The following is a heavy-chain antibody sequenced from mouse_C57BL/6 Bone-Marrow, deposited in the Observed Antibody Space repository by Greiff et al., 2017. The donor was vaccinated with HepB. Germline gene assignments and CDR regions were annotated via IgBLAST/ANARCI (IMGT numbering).Heavy chain of an antibody. D-gene: IGHD2-4*01. V-gene: IGHV1-55*01. Sequence: QVQLKQPGAELVKPGASVKMSCKASGYTFTSYWITWVKQRPGQGLEWIGDIYPGSGSTNYNEKFKSKATLTVDTSSSSAYMQLSSLTSEDSAVYYCAREWNDYDEDWYFDVWGTGTTVTVSS. J-gene: IGHJ1*03. CDR1: GYTFTSYW. CDR2: IYPGSGST. CDR3: AREWNDYDEDWYFDV.